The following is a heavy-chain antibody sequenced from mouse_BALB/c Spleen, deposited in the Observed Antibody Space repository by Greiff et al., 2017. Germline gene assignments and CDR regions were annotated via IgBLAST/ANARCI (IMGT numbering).Heavy chain of an antibody. CDR2: ISSGGST. CDR1: GFTFSSYA. J-gene: IGHJ4*01. CDR3: ARKGGLGAMDY. V-gene: IGHV5-6-5*01. Sequence: DVQLVESGGGLVKPGGSLKLSCAASGFTFSSYAMSWVRQTPEKRLEWVASISSGGSTYYPDSVKGRFTISRDNARNILYLQMSSLRSEDTAMYYCARKGGLGAMDYWGQGTSVTVSS. D-gene: IGHD1-1*02.